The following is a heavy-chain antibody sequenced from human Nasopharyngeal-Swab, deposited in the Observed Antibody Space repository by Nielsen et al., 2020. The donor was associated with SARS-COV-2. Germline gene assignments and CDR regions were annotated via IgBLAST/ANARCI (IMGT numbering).Heavy chain of an antibody. J-gene: IGHJ4*02. CDR2: IYYSGST. CDR3: AQTTYSGYFDY. CDR1: GGSISSYY. Sequence: SETLSLTCTVSGGSISSYYWSWIRQPPGKGLEWIGYIYYSGSTNYNPSLKSRVTISVDTSKNQFSLKLSSVTAADTAVYYCAQTTYSGYFDYWGQGTLVTVSS. V-gene: IGHV4-59*12. D-gene: IGHD2-15*01.